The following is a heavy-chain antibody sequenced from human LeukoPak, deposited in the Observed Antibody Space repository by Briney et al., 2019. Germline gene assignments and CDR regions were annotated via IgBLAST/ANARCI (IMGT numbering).Heavy chain of an antibody. V-gene: IGHV3-7*01. CDR3: GRFGYVAGVDL. CDR1: GFSLSTYW. J-gene: IGHJ4*02. D-gene: IGHD6-19*01. Sequence: QPGGSLRLSCAASGFSLSTYWVTWVRQAPGTGLEWVANINPGGTETYYEEPVKGRFTISRDNAKNLVYLQMNSLRAEDSAVYHCGRFGYVAGVDLWGQGTLVTVSS. CDR2: INPGGTET.